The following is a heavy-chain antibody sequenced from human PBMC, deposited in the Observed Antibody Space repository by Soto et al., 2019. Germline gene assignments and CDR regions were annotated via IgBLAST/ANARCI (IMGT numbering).Heavy chain of an antibody. CDR2: IYPGDSDT. CDR1: GYSFTTYW. J-gene: IGHJ4*02. D-gene: IGHD3-10*01. Sequence: GESLKTSCKTSGYSFTTYWIGWVRQMPGEGLEWMGMIYPGDSDTRYSPSFQGQVTISADKSITTAYLQWSSLKGADTAMYYCARHWFGSEMATMGLAYWGQGTPVTVSS. V-gene: IGHV5-51*01. CDR3: ARHWFGSEMATMGLAY.